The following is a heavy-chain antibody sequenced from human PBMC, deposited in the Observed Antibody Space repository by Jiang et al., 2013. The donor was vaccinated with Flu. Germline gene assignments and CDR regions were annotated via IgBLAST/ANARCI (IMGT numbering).Heavy chain of an antibody. CDR2: VAHDGSEK. Sequence: VQLLESGGGVVQPGGSLRLSCAASGFTFNDYGLHWVRQAPGKALAWVALVAHDGSEKSYADAVEGRFTISRDDSTNTLYLQMNNLRPEDTAIYFCAKDGPQYWFGEGQHWGQGTLVTVSS. CDR1: GFTFNDYG. J-gene: IGHJ1*01. CDR3: AKDGPQYWFGEGQH. D-gene: IGHD3-10*01. V-gene: IGHV3-30*02.